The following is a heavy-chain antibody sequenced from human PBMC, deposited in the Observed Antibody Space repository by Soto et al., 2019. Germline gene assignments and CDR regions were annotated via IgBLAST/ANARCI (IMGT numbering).Heavy chain of an antibody. CDR3: ARAYIVVVPAASNWFDP. D-gene: IGHD2-2*01. V-gene: IGHV4-30-4*01. Sequence: SETLSLTCTVSGGSISSGDYYWSWIRQPPGKGLEWIGYIYYSGSTYYNPSLKSRVTISVDTSKNQFSLKLSSVTAADTAVYYCARAYIVVVPAASNWFDPWGQRTLVTVSS. CDR1: GGSISSGDYY. J-gene: IGHJ5*02. CDR2: IYYSGST.